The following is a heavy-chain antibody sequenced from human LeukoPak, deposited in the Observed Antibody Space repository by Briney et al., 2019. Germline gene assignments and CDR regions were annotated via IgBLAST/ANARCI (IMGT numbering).Heavy chain of an antibody. CDR3: ATVPEGVPDAFDI. D-gene: IGHD3-16*01. CDR2: IIPIFGTA. CDR1: GGTFSSYA. V-gene: IGHV1-69*05. J-gene: IGHJ3*02. Sequence: PVKVSCKASGGTFSSYAISWVRQAPGQGLEWMGGIIPIFGTANYAQKFQGRVTVTTDESTSTAYMELSSLRSEDTAVYYCATVPEGVPDAFDIWGQGTMVTVSS.